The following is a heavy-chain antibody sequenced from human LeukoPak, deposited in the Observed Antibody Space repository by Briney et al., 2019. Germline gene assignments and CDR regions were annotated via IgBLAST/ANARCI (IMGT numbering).Heavy chain of an antibody. D-gene: IGHD3-22*01. V-gene: IGHV1-3*04. CDR3: ARVPLDDASGHYYPH. Sequence: GASVKVACKPSGYTFTNHGMHWVRQAPRQSPEWMGWINTGKGNSKSSQKFQDRVTLTRDTSASTAYMELNSLSSEDTAVYYCARVPLDDASGHYYPHWGQGTLVTVSS. CDR1: GYTFTNHG. CDR2: INTGKGNS. J-gene: IGHJ1*01.